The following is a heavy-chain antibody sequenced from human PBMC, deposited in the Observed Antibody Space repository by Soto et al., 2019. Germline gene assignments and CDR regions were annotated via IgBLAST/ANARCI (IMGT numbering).Heavy chain of an antibody. V-gene: IGHV4-31*03. Sequence: PSETLSLTCTVSGGSISSGGYYWSWIRQHPGKGLEWIGNIYYSGRTYHNPSLKSRVTISVDTSKNQFSLKVSSVTGADTAVYYCARVSLTGYRDFDYWGQGTLVTVSS. CDR2: IYYSGRT. CDR1: GGSISSGGYY. J-gene: IGHJ4*02. CDR3: ARVSLTGYRDFDY. D-gene: IGHD3-9*01.